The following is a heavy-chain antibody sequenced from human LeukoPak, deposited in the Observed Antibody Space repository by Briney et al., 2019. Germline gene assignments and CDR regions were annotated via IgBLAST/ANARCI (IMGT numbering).Heavy chain of an antibody. D-gene: IGHD5-12*01. J-gene: IGHJ6*04. CDR2: ISSSGSTI. Sequence: KAGGSLRLSCAASGFTFSDYYMSWIRQAPGKGLEWVSYISSSGSTIYYADSVKGRFTISRDNAKDSLYLQMNSLRAEDTAVYYCARDPGYSGYVMDVWGKGTTVTVSS. CDR1: GFTFSDYY. V-gene: IGHV3-11*04. CDR3: ARDPGYSGYVMDV.